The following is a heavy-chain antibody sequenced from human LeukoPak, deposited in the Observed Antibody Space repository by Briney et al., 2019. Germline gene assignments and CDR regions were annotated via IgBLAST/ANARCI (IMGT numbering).Heavy chain of an antibody. J-gene: IGHJ5*01. CDR3: ARGGTYWTVS. Sequence: GGSLRLSCAASGFVFSASYMSWVRKAPGKGLEWVATIKPDGSEKYHVDSVSGRFTISRDNTNDSLFLQMNSLRVDDTAVYYCARGGTYWTVSWGQGTLVNVS. CDR2: IKPDGSEK. V-gene: IGHV3-7*01. CDR1: GFVFSASY.